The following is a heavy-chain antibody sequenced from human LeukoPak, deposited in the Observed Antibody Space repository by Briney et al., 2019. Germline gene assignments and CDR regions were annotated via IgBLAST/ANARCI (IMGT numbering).Heavy chain of an antibody. CDR1: GYTFTSYD. V-gene: IGHV1-8*01. CDR2: MNPNSGNT. Sequence: AASVKVSCKASGYTFTSYDINWVRQATGQGLEWMGWMNPNSGNTGYAQKFQGRVTMTRNTSISTAYMELSSLRPEDTAVYYCARGFGEGYYYYYMDVWGKGTTVTVSS. J-gene: IGHJ6*03. CDR3: ARGFGEGYYYYYMDV. D-gene: IGHD3-16*01.